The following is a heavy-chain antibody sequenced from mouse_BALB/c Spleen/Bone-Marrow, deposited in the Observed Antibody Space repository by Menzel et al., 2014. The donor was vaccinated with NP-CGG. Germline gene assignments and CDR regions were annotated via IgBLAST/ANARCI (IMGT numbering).Heavy chain of an antibody. V-gene: IGHV5-17*02. CDR1: GFTFSSFG. CDR2: ISSGSSTI. J-gene: IGHJ2*01. CDR3: TRGGNWEDFDY. Sequence: DVKLVESGGGLVQPGGSRKLSCAASGFTFSSFGMHWVRQAPEKGLEWVAYISSGSSTIFYADTVEGRFTISRDNPKNTLFLQMTSLRSEDTAIYYCTRGGNWEDFDYWGQGTTLTVSS. D-gene: IGHD4-1*01.